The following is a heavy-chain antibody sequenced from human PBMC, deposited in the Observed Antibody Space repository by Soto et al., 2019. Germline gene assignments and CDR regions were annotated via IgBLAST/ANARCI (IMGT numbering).Heavy chain of an antibody. CDR2: IYYSGST. Sequence: QVQLQESGPGLVKPSETLSLTCTVSGGSISSYYWSWIRQPPGKGLEWIGYIYYSGSTNYNPSLTSRVTISVDTSKNQFSLKLSSVPAADTAVYYCASSSSWYGYYGMDVWGQGTTVTVSS. CDR3: ASSSSWYGYYGMDV. J-gene: IGHJ6*02. V-gene: IGHV4-59*01. D-gene: IGHD6-13*01. CDR1: GGSISSYY.